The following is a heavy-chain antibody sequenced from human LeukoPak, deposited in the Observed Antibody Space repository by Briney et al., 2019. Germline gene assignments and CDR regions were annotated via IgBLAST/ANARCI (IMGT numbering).Heavy chain of an antibody. V-gene: IGHV1-69*05. CDR3: ARDLYGDYGPSWYFDL. Sequence: SVKVSCKASGGTVSSYAISWVRQAPGQGLEWMGRIIPIFGTANYAQKFQGRVTITTDESTSTAYMELSSLRSEDTAVYYCARDLYGDYGPSWYFDLWGRGTLVTVSS. J-gene: IGHJ2*01. CDR2: IIPIFGTA. D-gene: IGHD4-17*01. CDR1: GGTVSSYA.